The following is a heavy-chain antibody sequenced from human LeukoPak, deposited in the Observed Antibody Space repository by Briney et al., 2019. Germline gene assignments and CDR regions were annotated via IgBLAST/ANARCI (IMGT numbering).Heavy chain of an antibody. D-gene: IGHD5-18*01. CDR1: GGSFSGYY. CDR3: ASGGYSYDSNWFDP. J-gene: IGHJ5*02. V-gene: IGHV4-34*01. Sequence: SETLSLTRAVYGGSFSGYYWSWIRQPPGKGLEWIGEINHSGSTNYNPSLKSRVTISVDTSKNQFSLKLSSVTAADTAVYYCASGGYSYDSNWFDPWGQGTLVTVSS. CDR2: INHSGST.